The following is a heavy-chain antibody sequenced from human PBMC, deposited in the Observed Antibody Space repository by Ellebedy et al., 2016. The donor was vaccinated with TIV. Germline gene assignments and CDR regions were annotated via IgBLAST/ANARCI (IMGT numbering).Heavy chain of an antibody. V-gene: IGHV3-30*18. D-gene: IGHD6-6*01. CDR3: AEEGGSSRGASGKDV. J-gene: IGHJ6*02. Sequence: PGGSLRLSCEASGFTSSTYGMPWVRQTPTKGLEWIAFISTSEREKYYIDSVKGRFTISRDISKNTLYLQMNSLRVDDTAVYYCAEEGGSSRGASGKDVWGQGTAVVVSS. CDR1: GFTSSTYG. CDR2: ISTSEREK.